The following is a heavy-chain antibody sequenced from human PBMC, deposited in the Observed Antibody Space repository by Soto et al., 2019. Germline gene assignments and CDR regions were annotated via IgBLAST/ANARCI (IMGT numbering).Heavy chain of an antibody. CDR1: GGSISSYY. CDR3: ERDSEDYFDY. CDR2: IYYSGST. J-gene: IGHJ4*02. V-gene: IGHV4-59*01. Sequence: SETLSLSCTVSGGSISSYYWSWLRQPPGKGLGWIGYIYYSGSTNYNPSIKSRVTISVXXXXXXFXLXLNXXTAPDTAVYYCERDSEDYFDYWGQGTLVTVS.